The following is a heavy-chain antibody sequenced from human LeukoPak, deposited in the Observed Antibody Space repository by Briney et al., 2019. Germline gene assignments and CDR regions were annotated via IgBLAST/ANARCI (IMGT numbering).Heavy chain of an antibody. J-gene: IGHJ3*02. CDR2: MKQDGREQ. CDR3: ARGGGSGRWGSAFDM. Sequence: GGSLRLSCVPSGFTFTNYWMTWVRQAPGKGLEWVANMKQDGREQYYVDSVKGRFTISRDNAKNSVYLQMNSLRDEDTAVYYCARGGGSGRWGSAFDMWGQGTMVTVSS. D-gene: IGHD6-19*01. CDR1: GFTFTNYW. V-gene: IGHV3-7*01.